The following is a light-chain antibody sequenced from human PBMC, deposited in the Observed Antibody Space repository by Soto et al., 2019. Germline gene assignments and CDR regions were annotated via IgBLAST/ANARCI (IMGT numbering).Light chain of an antibody. CDR3: QQCNSFWT. CDR2: DVS. Sequence: GARVTITCRASQSIGTWLAWYQQKPGKAPKLLIYDVSTLESGVSSRFSGSGSGTEFSLTISSLQPDDFATYYCQQCNSFWTFGQGTKVDI. CDR1: QSIGTW. V-gene: IGKV1-5*01. J-gene: IGKJ1*01.